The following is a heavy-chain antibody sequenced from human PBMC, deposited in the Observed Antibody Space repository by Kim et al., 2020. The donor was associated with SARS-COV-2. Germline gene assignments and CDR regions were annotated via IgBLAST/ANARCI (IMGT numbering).Heavy chain of an antibody. Sequence: SETLSLTCTVSGGSISSDYWSWIRQPPGKGLEWIGYIYYSGSTNYNPSLKSRVTISVDTSKNQLYLKLSSVTATDTAVNYCACAKNGRYYYDSSSYYEMCFDYWGQGTLVTVSS. V-gene: IGHV4-59*13. D-gene: IGHD3-22*01. CDR3: ACAKNGRYYYDSSSYYEMCFDY. CDR2: IYYSGST. CDR1: GGSISSDY. J-gene: IGHJ4*02.